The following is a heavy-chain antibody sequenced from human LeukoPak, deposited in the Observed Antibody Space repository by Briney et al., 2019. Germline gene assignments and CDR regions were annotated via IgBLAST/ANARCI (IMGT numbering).Heavy chain of an antibody. J-gene: IGHJ3*02. D-gene: IGHD3-22*01. CDR3: AKDDIVVVTKDAFDI. CDR1: GFTFSSYA. Sequence: GGSLRLSCAASGFTFSSYAMSWVRQAPGKGLEWVSAISGSGGSTYYADSVKGWFTISRDNSKNTLYLQMNSLRAEDTAVYYCAKDDIVVVTKDAFDIWGQGTMVTVSS. CDR2: ISGSGGST. V-gene: IGHV3-23*01.